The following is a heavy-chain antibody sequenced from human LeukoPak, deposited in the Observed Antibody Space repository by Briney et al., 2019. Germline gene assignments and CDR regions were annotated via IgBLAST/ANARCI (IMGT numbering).Heavy chain of an antibody. J-gene: IGHJ6*03. D-gene: IGHD3-16*02. CDR3: ARRYYDYVWGSYRYWYYYYMDV. V-gene: IGHV4-4*02. Sequence: SGTLSLTCAVSGGSISSSNWWSWVRQPPGKGLEWIGEIYHSGSTNYNPSLKSRVTISVDKSKNQFSLKLSSVTAADTAVYYCARRYYDYVWGSYRYWYYYYMDVWGKGTTVTISS. CDR1: GGSISSSNW. CDR2: IYHSGST.